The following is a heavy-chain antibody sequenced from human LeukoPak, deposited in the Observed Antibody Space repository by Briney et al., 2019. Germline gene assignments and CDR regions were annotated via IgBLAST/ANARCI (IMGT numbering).Heavy chain of an antibody. CDR1: GYTFTSYG. D-gene: IGHD2-8*02. V-gene: IGHV1-8*02. J-gene: IGHJ5*02. CDR3: VRVVPGPYNWFDP. CDR2: INVPSGKT. Sequence: GASVKVSCKASGYTFTSYGISWVRQATGQGLEWMGWINVPSGKTGYAQKFQGRVTMTRDTSITTAYMELTSLRSEDTAVYYCVRVVPGPYNWFDPWGQGTLVTVSS.